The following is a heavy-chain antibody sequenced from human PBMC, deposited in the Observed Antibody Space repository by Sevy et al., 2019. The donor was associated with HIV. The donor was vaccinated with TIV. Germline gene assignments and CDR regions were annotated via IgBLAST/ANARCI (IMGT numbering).Heavy chain of an antibody. Sequence: GGSLRLSCVASGFSFTNAWMNWVRQAPGKWLEWVGRIKSKSDGGTTDYAAPVKGRFIISRDDSKNTLYLQMNSLKTEDTAVYYCIIDPSDYKYFYYMDVWGKGTTVTVSS. CDR2: IKSKSDGGTT. V-gene: IGHV3-15*01. CDR1: GFSFTNAW. J-gene: IGHJ6*03. CDR3: IIDPSDYKYFYYMDV.